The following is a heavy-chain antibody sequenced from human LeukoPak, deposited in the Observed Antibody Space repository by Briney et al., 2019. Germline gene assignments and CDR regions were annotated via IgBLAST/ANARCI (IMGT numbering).Heavy chain of an antibody. J-gene: IGHJ4*02. V-gene: IGHV3-48*03. D-gene: IGHD4-17*01. CDR2: ISSSGSTI. CDR3: ARAPGSYGVR. CDR1: GFTFSSYE. Sequence: GGSLRLSCAASGFTFSSYEMNWVRQAPGKGLEWVSYISSSGSTIYYADSVKGRFTISRDNAKNSLYLQMNSLRVEDTAVYYCARAPGSYGVRWGQGNLVTVSS.